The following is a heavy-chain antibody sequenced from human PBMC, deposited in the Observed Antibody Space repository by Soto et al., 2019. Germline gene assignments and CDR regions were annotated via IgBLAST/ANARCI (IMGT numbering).Heavy chain of an antibody. CDR2: IIPIFGTT. V-gene: IGHV1-69*01. J-gene: IGHJ6*02. Sequence: QVQLVQSGAEVKKPGSSVKVSCKASGDTFTRYGVSWVRQAPGQGLEWMGGIIPIFGTTNYAQKFQDRVTSSADESTSIAYAELSRLRSEDTAVYYWASGQYRRSPSYSSSSVLEVWGQGTTVTVYS. CDR1: GDTFTRYG. D-gene: IGHD2-21*01. CDR3: ASGQYRRSPSYSSSSVLEV.